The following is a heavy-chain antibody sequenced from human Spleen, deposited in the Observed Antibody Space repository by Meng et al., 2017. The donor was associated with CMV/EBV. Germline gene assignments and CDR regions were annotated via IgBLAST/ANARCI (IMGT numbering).Heavy chain of an antibody. CDR2: IYYSGSA. D-gene: IGHD3-22*01. J-gene: IGHJ6*02. CDR1: GDSIRRRSYH. V-gene: IGHV4-39*07. Sequence: SETLSLTCSVSGDSIRRRSYHWGWIRQPPGKGLEWIGTIYYSGSAYYNPSLKSRVTISLDMYKNQISLRLSSVTVADPAVYYCATGRPYYYDSSGSPPMDVWGQGTTVTVSS. CDR3: ATGRPYYYDSSGSPPMDV.